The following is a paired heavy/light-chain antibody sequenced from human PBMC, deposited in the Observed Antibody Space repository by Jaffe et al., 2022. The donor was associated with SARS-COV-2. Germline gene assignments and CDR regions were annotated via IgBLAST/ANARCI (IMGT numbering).Heavy chain of an antibody. CDR1: GGSISGNYY. CDR3: AREAAAGTSHGMDV. V-gene: IGHV4-61*02. CDR2: IFTGGTT. Sequence: QVQLQESGPGLVKSSQTLSLSCTVTGGSISGNYYWSWIRQPAGKGLEWIGRIFTGGTTKFNPSLKSRVTMSIDTSKNQFSLKLTSVTAADTAVYYCAREAAAGTSHGMDVWGQGTTATVSS. J-gene: IGHJ6*02. D-gene: IGHD6-13*01.
Light chain of an antibody. CDR2: KDT. J-gene: IGLJ1*01. CDR3: QSADTSGTYV. Sequence: SYELTQPPSVSVSPGETARITCSGDALPKQYAYWYQQKPGQAPVVIIYKDTERPSGIPERFSGSSSGTEVTLTISGVQAEDEADYYCQSADTSGTYVFGTGTKVTVL. V-gene: IGLV3-25*03. CDR1: ALPKQY.